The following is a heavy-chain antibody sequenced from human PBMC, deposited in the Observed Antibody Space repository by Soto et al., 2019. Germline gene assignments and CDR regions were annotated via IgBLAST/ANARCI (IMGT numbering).Heavy chain of an antibody. V-gene: IGHV1-69*13. CDR2: IIPIFGTA. CDR3: ARESSGRHTYYYYGMDV. Sequence: SVKVSCKASGGTFSSYAINCVRRAPGQVLEWMGGIIPIFGTANYAQKFQGRVTITADESTSTAYMELSSLRSEDTAVYYCARESSGRHTYYYYGMDVWGQGTTVTVSS. J-gene: IGHJ6*02. CDR1: GGTFSSYA. D-gene: IGHD6-19*01.